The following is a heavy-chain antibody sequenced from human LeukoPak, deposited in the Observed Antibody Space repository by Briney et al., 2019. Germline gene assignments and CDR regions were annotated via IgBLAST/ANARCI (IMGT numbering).Heavy chain of an antibody. CDR1: GFTFSSYS. D-gene: IGHD4-17*01. V-gene: IGHV3-21*01. CDR3: GSYGIFDY. Sequence: PGGSLRLSCTASGFTFSSYSMNWVRQAPGKGLEWVSSISSSSSYIYYAESVKGRVTISRDNAKNSLYLTMNSLRAEDTAVYYCGSYGIFDYWGQGTLVTVSS. CDR2: ISSSSSYI. J-gene: IGHJ4*02.